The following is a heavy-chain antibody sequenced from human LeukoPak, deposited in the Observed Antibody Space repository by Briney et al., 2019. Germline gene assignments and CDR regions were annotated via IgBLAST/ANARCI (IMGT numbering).Heavy chain of an antibody. CDR3: ASSTVTTRNWFDP. CDR2: IIPIFGTA. J-gene: IGHJ5*02. D-gene: IGHD4-17*01. CDR1: GGTFSSYA. V-gene: IGHV1-69*06. Sequence: ASMKVSCKASGGTFSSYAISWVRQAPGQGLEWMGGIIPIFGTANYAQKFQGRDTITADKSTSTAYMELSSLRSEDTAVYYCASSTVTTRNWFDPWGQGTLVTVSS.